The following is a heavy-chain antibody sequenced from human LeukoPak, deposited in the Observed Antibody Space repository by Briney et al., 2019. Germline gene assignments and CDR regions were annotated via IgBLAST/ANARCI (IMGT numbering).Heavy chain of an antibody. V-gene: IGHV3-30*04. J-gene: IGHJ4*02. CDR2: ISYDGHYK. CDR1: GFAFSYSS. CDR3: VRDLLVGSPDYFDL. Sequence: GGSLRLSCAASGFAFSYSSMHWVRQAPGKGLEWVAGISYDGHYKGYADSVRGRFTISRDDSKNHLYLEMSGLRPEDAALYYCVRDLLVGSPDYFDLWGQGALVTASS. D-gene: IGHD1-26*01.